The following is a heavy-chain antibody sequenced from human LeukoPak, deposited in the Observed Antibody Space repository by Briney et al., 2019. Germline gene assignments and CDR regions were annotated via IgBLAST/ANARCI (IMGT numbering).Heavy chain of an antibody. D-gene: IGHD3-22*01. CDR2: ISASGGST. CDR1: GFTFSSYA. J-gene: IGHJ3*02. CDR3: VKVGGSGYYPDI. V-gene: IGHV3-23*01. Sequence: GGSLRLSCAASGFTFSSYAMSWVRQAPEKALECVSAISASGGSTYHADSVKGRFTISRDNSKNTVNLQMNSLRGEDTAVYYCVKVGGSGYYPDIWGQGTMVTVSS.